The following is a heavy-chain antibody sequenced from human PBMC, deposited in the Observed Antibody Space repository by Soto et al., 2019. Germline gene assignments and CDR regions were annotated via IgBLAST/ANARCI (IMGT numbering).Heavy chain of an antibody. Sequence: SVKVSCKASGGTFSSYAISWVRQAPGQGLEWMGRIIPIHGIANYAQKFQGRVTITADKSTSTAYMELSSLRSEDTAVYYCARAYGVAALLFDYWGQGTLVTVSS. V-gene: IGHV1-69*04. CDR1: GGTFSSYA. J-gene: IGHJ4*02. CDR2: IIPIHGIA. D-gene: IGHD2-15*01. CDR3: ARAYGVAALLFDY.